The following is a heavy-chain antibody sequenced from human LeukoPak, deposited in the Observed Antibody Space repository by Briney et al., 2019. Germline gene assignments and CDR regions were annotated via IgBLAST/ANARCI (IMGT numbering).Heavy chain of an antibody. V-gene: IGHV4-59*01. CDR3: ARSSVVARFDY. J-gene: IGHJ4*02. Sequence: PSETLSLTCSVSGGSIRSYYWSWIRQPPGKGLEWIVYIYSSGSTNYNPSLKSRVTILVDTSKNQVSLKLISVTAADTAVYYCARSSVVARFDYWGQGTLVTVSS. CDR2: IYSSGST. D-gene: IGHD6-6*01. CDR1: GGSIRSYY.